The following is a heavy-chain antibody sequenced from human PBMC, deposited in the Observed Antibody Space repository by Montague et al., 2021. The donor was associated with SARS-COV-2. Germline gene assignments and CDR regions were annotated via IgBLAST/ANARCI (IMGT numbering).Heavy chain of an antibody. CDR3: AKSNCGGNCHLDS. Sequence: SLRLSCAASGFTFSTYSMNWVRQAPGKGLEWVATLRGRDSRRYYTDSVEGRFTISRDNVKNTLSLQMNSLRAEDTAIYYCAKSNCGGNCHLDSWGQGTLVTVSS. D-gene: IGHD2-21*01. CDR1: GFTFSTYS. J-gene: IGHJ5*01. V-gene: IGHV3-23*01. CDR2: LRGRDSRR.